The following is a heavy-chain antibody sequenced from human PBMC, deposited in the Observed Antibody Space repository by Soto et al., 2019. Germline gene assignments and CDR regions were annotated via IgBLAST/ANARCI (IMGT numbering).Heavy chain of an antibody. CDR1: GFAFDNYA. J-gene: IGHJ1*01. D-gene: IGHD6-19*01. CDR2: TSRDGGKR. CDR3: ARDRSADRFVQYFQH. Sequence: QVQLVESGGGVVQPGRSLRLSCAASGFAFDNYAMHWVRQAPGKGLEGVALTSRDGGKRYYTDSVKGRFTISRDNAQNSLYLQMNSLTSEDTAVYYCARDRSADRFVQYFQHWGPGTLVTVSS. V-gene: IGHV3-30-3*01.